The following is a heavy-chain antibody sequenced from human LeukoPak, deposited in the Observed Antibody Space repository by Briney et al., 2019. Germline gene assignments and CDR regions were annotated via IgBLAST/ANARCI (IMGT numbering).Heavy chain of an antibody. CDR1: GFTLSNYW. J-gene: IGHJ4*02. Sequence: PGGSLRLSCAASGFTLSNYWMHWVRQGPGKGLVWVSCVNGDESYITYADSVKGRFTISRDNAKNTLYLQMNSLRAEDTAVYYCARGCSGTKCPADSWGQGTLVTVSS. CDR3: ARGCSGTKCPADS. D-gene: IGHD2-15*01. V-gene: IGHV3-74*01. CDR2: VNGDESYI.